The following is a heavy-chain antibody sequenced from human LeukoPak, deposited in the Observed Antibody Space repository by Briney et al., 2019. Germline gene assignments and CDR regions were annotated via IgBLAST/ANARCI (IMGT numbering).Heavy chain of an antibody. CDR1: GFTFSSYG. V-gene: IGHV3-30*18. Sequence: PGRSLRLSCAASGFTFSSYGMHWVRQAPGKGLEWVAVISYDGSNKYYADSVKGRFTISRDNSKNTLYLQMNSLRAEDTAVYYCAKDHVANYYYYGMDVWGQGTTVTVSS. D-gene: IGHD2-15*01. CDR2: ISYDGSNK. CDR3: AKDHVANYYYYGMDV. J-gene: IGHJ6*02.